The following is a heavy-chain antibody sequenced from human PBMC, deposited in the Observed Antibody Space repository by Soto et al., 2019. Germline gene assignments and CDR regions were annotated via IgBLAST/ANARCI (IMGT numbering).Heavy chain of an antibody. CDR1: GGSISSSSYY. V-gene: IGHV4-39*02. D-gene: IGHD1-26*01. CDR2: IYYSGST. Sequence: SETLSLTCTVSGGSISSSSYYWGWIRHPPGKGLEWIGSIYYSGSTYYNPSLKSRVTISVDTSKNQFSLKLSSVTAADTAVYYCAREGGSLGFDVGWFDPWGQGTLVTVSS. CDR3: AREGGSLGFDVGWFDP. J-gene: IGHJ5*02.